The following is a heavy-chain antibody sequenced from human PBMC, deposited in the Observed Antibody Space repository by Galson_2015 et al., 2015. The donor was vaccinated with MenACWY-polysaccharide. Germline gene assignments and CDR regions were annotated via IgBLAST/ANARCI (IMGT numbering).Heavy chain of an antibody. Sequence: TLSLTCAVSGDSINSGDYFWNWFRQPPGKGLEWIGYVSYNGGSNDNPSLRSRLAMSLDTSNHHFSLNLRSVTAADTAVYYCARAPRRHSRFGWFDYWGQGILVTVSS. D-gene: IGHD6-13*01. CDR3: ARAPRRHSRFGWFDY. J-gene: IGHJ4*02. V-gene: IGHV4-30-4*01. CDR1: GDSINSGDYF. CDR2: VSYNGGS.